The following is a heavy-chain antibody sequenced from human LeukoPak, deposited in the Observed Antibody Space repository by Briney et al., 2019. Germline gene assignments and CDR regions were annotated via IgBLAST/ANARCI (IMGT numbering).Heavy chain of an antibody. CDR2: ISSSGSTI. D-gene: IGHD6-13*01. Sequence: PGGSLRLSCAASGFTFSDYYMSWIRQAPGKGLEWVSYISSSGSTIYYADSVKGRFTISRDNAKNSLYLQMNSLRAEDTAAYYCARDRGQLDVYYYYYGMDVWGQGTTVTVSS. J-gene: IGHJ6*02. V-gene: IGHV3-11*01. CDR1: GFTFSDYY. CDR3: ARDRGQLDVYYYYYGMDV.